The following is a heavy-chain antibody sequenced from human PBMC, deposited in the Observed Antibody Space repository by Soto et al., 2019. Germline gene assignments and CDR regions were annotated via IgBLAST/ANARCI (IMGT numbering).Heavy chain of an antibody. V-gene: IGHV2-5*02. CDR1: GFSLTTSGVG. CDR3: AHRVLRTVFGLVTTTAIYFDF. J-gene: IGHJ4*02. D-gene: IGHD3-3*01. Sequence: QITLNESGPTPVKPRQPLTLTCTFSGFSLTTSGVGVGWIRQSPGKPPEWLALIYWDDDKRYSPSLKSRLTITKDTSKNQVVLTMADLDPADTATYYCAHRVLRTVFGLVTTTAIYFDFWGQGTPVAVSS. CDR2: IYWDDDK.